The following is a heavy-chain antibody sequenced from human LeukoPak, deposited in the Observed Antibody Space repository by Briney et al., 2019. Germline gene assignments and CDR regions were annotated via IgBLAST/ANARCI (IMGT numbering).Heavy chain of an antibody. V-gene: IGHV3-53*01. Sequence: GGSLRLSCAASGLTVSSNYMSWVRQAPGKGLEWVSVIYSGGSTYYADSVKGRFTISRDNSKNTLYLQMNTLRAEDTAVYYCARVLWELLGRGETYYFDYWGQGALVTVSS. CDR1: GLTVSSNY. D-gene: IGHD1-26*01. CDR3: ARVLWELLGRGETYYFDY. CDR2: IYSGGST. J-gene: IGHJ4*02.